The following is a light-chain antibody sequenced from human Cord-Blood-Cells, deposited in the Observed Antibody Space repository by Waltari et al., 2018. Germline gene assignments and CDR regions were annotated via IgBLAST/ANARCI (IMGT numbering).Light chain of an antibody. Sequence: DIVMTQSPDSLAVSLGAGATINCKSSLSVLYSSNNKNYLAWYQQKPGQPPKLLIYWASTRESGVPDRFSGSGSGTDFTLTISSLQAEDVAVYYCQQYYSTPYTFGQGTKLEIK. J-gene: IGKJ2*01. V-gene: IGKV4-1*01. CDR3: QQYYSTPYT. CDR1: LSVLYSSNNKNY. CDR2: WAS.